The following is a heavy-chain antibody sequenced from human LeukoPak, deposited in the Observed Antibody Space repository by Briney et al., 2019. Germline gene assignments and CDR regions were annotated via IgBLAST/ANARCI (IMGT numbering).Heavy chain of an antibody. D-gene: IGHD3-22*01. V-gene: IGHV3-48*03. CDR1: GFTFSSYE. CDR3: ASQSFTTPDPFDI. J-gene: IGHJ3*02. CDR2: ISSSGSTI. Sequence: GGSLRLSCAASGFTFSSYEMNWVRQAPGKGLEWVSYISSSGSTIYYADPVKGRFTISRDNAKNSLDLQMNSLRAEDTAVYYCASQSFTTPDPFDIWGQGTMVTVSS.